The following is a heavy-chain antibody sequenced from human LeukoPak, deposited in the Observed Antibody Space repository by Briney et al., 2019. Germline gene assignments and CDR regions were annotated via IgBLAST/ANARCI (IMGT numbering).Heavy chain of an antibody. Sequence: PSETLSLTCTVSGGSISTYYWSWIRQPAGKGLEWIGRIYSSGSTNYNPSLKSRVTMSLDTSKNQFSLKLTSVTAADTAVYYCARETSLTTVTSQKDYYSSYRDVWGKGTTVPVPS. CDR1: GGSISTYY. V-gene: IGHV4-4*07. D-gene: IGHD4-11*01. CDR2: IYSSGST. J-gene: IGHJ6*03. CDR3: ARETSLTTVTSQKDYYSSYRDV.